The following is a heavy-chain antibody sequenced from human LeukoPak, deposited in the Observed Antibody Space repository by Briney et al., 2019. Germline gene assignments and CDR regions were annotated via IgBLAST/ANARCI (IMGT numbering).Heavy chain of an antibody. Sequence: ASVKVSCNASGYTFTNYGIGWVRQAPGQGLEWMGRISALSGNTKYAQKFQARVTMTTDTSTSTAYMELRRLRSDDTAVYYCARAQTLDYGDFRGEDAFDIWGQGTMVTVSS. CDR1: GYTFTNYG. V-gene: IGHV1-18*01. CDR2: ISALSGNT. CDR3: ARAQTLDYGDFRGEDAFDI. J-gene: IGHJ3*02. D-gene: IGHD4-17*01.